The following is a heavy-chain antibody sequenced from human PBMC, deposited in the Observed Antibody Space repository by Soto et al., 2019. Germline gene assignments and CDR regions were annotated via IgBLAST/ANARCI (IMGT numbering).Heavy chain of an antibody. D-gene: IGHD6-19*01. CDR2: IFSNDEK. V-gene: IGHV2-26*01. CDR3: ARIQWLPYYYYYGMDV. CDR1: GFSLSNARMG. J-gene: IGHJ6*02. Sequence: SGPTLVNPTETLTLTCTVSGFSLSNARMGVSWIRQPPGKALEWLAHIFSNDEKSYSTSLKSRLTISKDTSKSQVVLTMTNMDPVDTATYYCARIQWLPYYYYYGMDVWGQGTTVTVSS.